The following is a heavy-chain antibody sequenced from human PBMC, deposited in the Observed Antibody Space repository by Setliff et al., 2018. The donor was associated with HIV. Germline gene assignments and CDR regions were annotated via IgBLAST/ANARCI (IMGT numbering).Heavy chain of an antibody. D-gene: IGHD4-17*01. CDR2: MSYSGST. Sequence: SETLSLTCNVSGASFSSGGYYWSWIRQHPGKGLEWIGYMSYSGSTFYKSSLKSRVTMSIDTSKNQFSLMLSPVTAADTAVYYCARQPLSRRRGTAVTTVGAFDIWGQGTKVTVSS. CDR3: ARQPLSRRRGTAVTTVGAFDI. CDR1: GASFSSGGYY. J-gene: IGHJ3*02. V-gene: IGHV4-31*03.